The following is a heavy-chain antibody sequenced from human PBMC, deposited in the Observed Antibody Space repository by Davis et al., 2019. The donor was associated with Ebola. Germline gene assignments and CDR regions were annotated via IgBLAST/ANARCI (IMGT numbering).Heavy chain of an antibody. CDR2: INPSGGST. V-gene: IGHV1-46*01. CDR1: GYTFTSYY. Sequence: ASVKVSCKASGYTFTSYYMHWVRQAPGQGLEWMGLINPSGGSTSYAQKFQGRVTMTRDTSTSTVYMELSSLRSEDTAVYYCATLGPYDILTGAESTGNYYFDYWGQGTLVTVSS. CDR3: ATLGPYDILTGAESTGNYYFDY. D-gene: IGHD3-9*01. J-gene: IGHJ4*02.